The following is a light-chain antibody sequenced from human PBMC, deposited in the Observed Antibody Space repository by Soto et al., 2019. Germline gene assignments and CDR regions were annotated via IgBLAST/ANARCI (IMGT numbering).Light chain of an antibody. Sequence: EIVMTQSPATLSVSPGERATLSCRASQSVRSKIVWYQQKSVQAPRLLIYAASTRATGVPARFTGSGSGTEFTLTITSLQSEDFAVYYCQQYSNWPKTFGQGSRVEIK. CDR2: AAS. CDR1: QSVRSK. V-gene: IGKV3-15*01. J-gene: IGKJ1*01. CDR3: QQYSNWPKT.